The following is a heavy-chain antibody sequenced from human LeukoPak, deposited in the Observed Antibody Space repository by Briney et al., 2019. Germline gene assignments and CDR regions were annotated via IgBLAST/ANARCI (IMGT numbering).Heavy chain of an antibody. CDR1: GYTFTSYG. Sequence: WASVKVSCKASGYTFTSYGISWVRQAPGQGREGMGWISAYNGNTNYAQKLQGRVTMTTDTSTSTAYMELRSLRSDDTAVYYCARWSQYSSSWYYYMNVWGKGTTVTVSS. J-gene: IGHJ6*03. CDR2: ISAYNGNT. CDR3: ARWSQYSSSWYYYMNV. D-gene: IGHD6-13*01. V-gene: IGHV1-18*01.